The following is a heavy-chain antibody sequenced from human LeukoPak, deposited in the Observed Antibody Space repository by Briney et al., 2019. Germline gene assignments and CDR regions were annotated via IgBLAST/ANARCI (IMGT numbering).Heavy chain of an antibody. J-gene: IGHJ4*02. CDR3: AKDEVGGHFEY. CDR1: GFTFSSYA. Sequence: PGGSLRLSCAASGFTFSSYAMSWVRQAPGKGLEWVSSIPRNGGSTYYADSVRGRFTISRDNSKNTLYVQMNSLRVNDTAVYYCAKDEVGGHFEYWGQGILVTVSS. V-gene: IGHV3-23*01. CDR2: IPRNGGST.